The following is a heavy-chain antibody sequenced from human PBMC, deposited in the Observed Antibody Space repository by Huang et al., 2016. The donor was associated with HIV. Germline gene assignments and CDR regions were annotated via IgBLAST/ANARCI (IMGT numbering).Heavy chain of an antibody. CDR1: GFSFTSYD. Sequence: QGQLVESGGGVVQPGRSLRLSCAASGFSFTSYDMQWVRQVPGKGLDCVSFVSNDGNEKYYEDAGNGRFTISRDNFKNTLYLQMNSLRTGDTAVYFCLPAGHVSHYYYMDVWGKGTTVIVSS. J-gene: IGHJ6*03. CDR3: LPAGHVSHYYYMDV. V-gene: IGHV3-30*03. CDR2: VSNDGNEK.